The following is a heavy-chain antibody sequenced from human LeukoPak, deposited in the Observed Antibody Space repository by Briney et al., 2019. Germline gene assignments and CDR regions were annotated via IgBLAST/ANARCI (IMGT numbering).Heavy chain of an antibody. Sequence: GESLKISCKGSGYMFTNYRIGWVRQMPGKGLEWMGIIYPGDSQTRYSPSFQGQVTISADKSISTAYLQWSSLKASDTAIYYCGRHYYGSGSYPSDYWGQGTLVTVSS. V-gene: IGHV5-51*01. CDR2: IYPGDSQT. CDR3: GRHYYGSGSYPSDY. D-gene: IGHD3-10*01. CDR1: GYMFTNYR. J-gene: IGHJ4*02.